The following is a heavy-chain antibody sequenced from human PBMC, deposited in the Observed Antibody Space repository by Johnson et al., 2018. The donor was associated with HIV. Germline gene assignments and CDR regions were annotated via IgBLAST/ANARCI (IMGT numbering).Heavy chain of an antibody. D-gene: IGHD7-27*01. V-gene: IGHV3-38-3*01. CDR3: ARDHLTGNYAFDI. CDR1: GFTVSSNE. Sequence: VQLVESRGVLVQPGGSLRLSCAASGFTVSSNEMSWVRQAPGKGLEWVSSISGGSTGYADSVKGRFTISRDNAKNSLYLQMNSLRAEDTALYYCARDHLTGNYAFDIWGQGTMVTVSS. CDR2: ISGGST. J-gene: IGHJ3*02.